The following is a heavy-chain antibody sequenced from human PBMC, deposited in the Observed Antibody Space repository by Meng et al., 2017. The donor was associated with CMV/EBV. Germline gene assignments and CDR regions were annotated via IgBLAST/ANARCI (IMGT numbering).Heavy chain of an antibody. CDR2: VYYTGKT. V-gene: IGHV4-61*01. D-gene: IGHD6-13*01. CDR3: AKDPPPVLLIAAAGTPSYGMDV. Sequence: SETLSLTCSVSGDSVTSGRYFWSWLRQPPGKGLEWIGYVYYTGKTNYNSSLKSRVTISLDTSQKQFSLKLKSVTAEDTAVYYCAKDPPPVLLIAAAGTPSYGMDVWGQGTTVTVSS. CDR1: GDSVTSGRYF. J-gene: IGHJ6*02.